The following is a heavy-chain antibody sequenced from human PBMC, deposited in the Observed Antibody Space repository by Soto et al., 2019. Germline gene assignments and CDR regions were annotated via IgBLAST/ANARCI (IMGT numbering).Heavy chain of an antibody. CDR3: ARGADGPYYYGSGSYVDY. CDR1: GFTFSDYY. V-gene: IGHV3-11*01. D-gene: IGHD3-10*01. J-gene: IGHJ4*02. CDR2: ISSSGSTI. Sequence: GGSLRLSCAASGFTFSDYYMSWIRQAPGKGLEWVSYISSSGSTIYYADSVKGRFTISRDNAKNSLYLQMNSLRAEDTAVYYCARGADGPYYYGSGSYVDYWGQGTLVTVSS.